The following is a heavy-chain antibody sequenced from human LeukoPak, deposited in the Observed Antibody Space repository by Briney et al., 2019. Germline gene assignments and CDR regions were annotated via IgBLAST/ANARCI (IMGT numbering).Heavy chain of an antibody. D-gene: IGHD3-16*01. CDR1: GFTFSSYV. CDR3: AKEGPGGGGYFDY. Sequence: GGSLRLSCAASGFTFSSYVMSWVRQTPEKGLEWVSGISGSGGCTYYADSVKGRFTISRDNSKNTLYLQMNSLRAEDTGIYYCAKEGPGGGGYFDYWAQGTLVTVSS. CDR2: ISGSGGCT. J-gene: IGHJ4*02. V-gene: IGHV3-23*01.